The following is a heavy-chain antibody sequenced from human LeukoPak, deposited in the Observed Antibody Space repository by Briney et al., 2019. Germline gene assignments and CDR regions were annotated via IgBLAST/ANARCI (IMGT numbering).Heavy chain of an antibody. V-gene: IGHV3-30*18. CDR1: GFTFSSYG. D-gene: IGHD3-3*01. CDR2: ISYDGSNK. J-gene: IGHJ4*02. CDR3: AKVLWSGYYPFDY. Sequence: PGRSLRLSCAAAGFTFSSYGMHWVRQAPGKGREWVAFISYDGSNKYYADSVKGRFTISRDNSKNTLYLQMNSLRAEDTAVYYCAKVLWSGYYPFDYWGQGTLVAVSS.